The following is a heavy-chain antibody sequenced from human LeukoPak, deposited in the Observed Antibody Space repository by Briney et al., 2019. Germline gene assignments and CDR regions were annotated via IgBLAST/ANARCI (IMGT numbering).Heavy chain of an antibody. CDR3: ARESGQISAWFDP. Sequence: SETLSLTCTVSGGSISSSSYYWGWIRQPPGKGLEWIGSIYYSGSTYYNPSLESRVTISVDTSKNQFSLKLSSVTAADTAVYYCARESGQISAWFDPWGQGTLVTVSS. CDR1: GGSISSSSYY. CDR2: IYYSGST. V-gene: IGHV4-39*07. D-gene: IGHD3-3*02. J-gene: IGHJ5*02.